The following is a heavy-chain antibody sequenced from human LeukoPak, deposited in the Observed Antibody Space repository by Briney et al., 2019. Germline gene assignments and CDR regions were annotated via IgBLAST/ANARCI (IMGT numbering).Heavy chain of an antibody. V-gene: IGHV4-59*08. CDR2: VYHRGDA. CDR3: ARGFTTFQWLDL. J-gene: IGHJ2*01. CDR1: DDSITSHY. Sequence: KSSETLSLTCTVSDDSITSHYWNWIRQPPGRGLEWIGFVYHRGDANYNPSLKSRVTMSIDTSKNQFSLNLYSMTAADTAMYHCARGFTTFQWLDLWGRGTLVTVSS. D-gene: IGHD3-9*01.